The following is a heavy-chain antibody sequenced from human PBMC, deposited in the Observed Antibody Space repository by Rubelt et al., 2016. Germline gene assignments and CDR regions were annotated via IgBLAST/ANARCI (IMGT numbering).Heavy chain of an antibody. D-gene: IGHD5-12*01. J-gene: IGHJ4*02. Sequence: QVQLVQSGAEVKKPGASVKVSCKASGYTFTSYAMHWVRQAPGQRLEWMGWINAGNGNTKYSQKFQGRVTITRETSASTAYMELSSLRSEDTAVYYCARGGSGYDYLFFSDYWGQGTLVTVSS. CDR3: ARGGSGYDYLFFSDY. CDR1: GYTFTSYA. V-gene: IGHV1-3*01. CDR2: INAGNGNT.